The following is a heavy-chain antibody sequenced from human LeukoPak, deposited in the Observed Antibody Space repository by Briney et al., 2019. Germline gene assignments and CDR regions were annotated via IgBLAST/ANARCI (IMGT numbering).Heavy chain of an antibody. V-gene: IGHV3-9*01. CDR1: GFTFDDYA. D-gene: IGHD3-22*01. J-gene: IGHJ4*02. CDR3: AKDISYDSSGYYSL. CDR2: ISWNSGSI. Sequence: GGSLRLSCAASGFTFDDYAMHWVRQAPGKGLEWVSGISWNSGSIGYADSVKGRFTISRDNAKNSLYLQMNSLRAEDTALYYCAKDISYDSSGYYSLWGQGTLVTVSS.